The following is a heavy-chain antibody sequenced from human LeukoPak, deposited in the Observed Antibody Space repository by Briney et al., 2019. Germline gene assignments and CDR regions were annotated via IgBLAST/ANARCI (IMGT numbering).Heavy chain of an antibody. J-gene: IGHJ4*02. CDR3: AKGGSSGY. CDR1: GFTFSSYD. V-gene: IGHV3-30*18. CDR2: ISYDGSNK. Sequence: QPGRSLRLSCAASGFTFSSYDMHWVRQAPGKGLEWVAVISYDGSNKYYADSVKGRFTISRDNSKNTLYLQMNSLRAEDTAVYYCAKGGSSGYWGQGTLVTVSS. D-gene: IGHD6-6*01.